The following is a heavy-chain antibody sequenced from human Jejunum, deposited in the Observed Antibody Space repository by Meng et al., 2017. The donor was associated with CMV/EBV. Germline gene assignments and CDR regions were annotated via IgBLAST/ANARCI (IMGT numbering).Heavy chain of an antibody. CDR3: ARLSDS. V-gene: IGHV3-23*01. D-gene: IGHD2-15*01. CDR2: IKGSGGKK. J-gene: IGHJ4*02. Sequence: LKISCTASGLTVSRNRMSRDREEKGKGMKWVESIKGSGGKKYYADSVKGRFTISRDNSKNTLYLQMNSLRADDTAVYYCARLSDSWGQGTLVTVSS. CDR1: GLTVSRNR.